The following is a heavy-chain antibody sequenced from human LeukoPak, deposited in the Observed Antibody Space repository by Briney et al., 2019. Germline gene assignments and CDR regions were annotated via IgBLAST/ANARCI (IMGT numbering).Heavy chain of an antibody. CDR3: AKWNLGFLHHGDYFDY. D-gene: IGHD3-16*01. CDR2: RRYDATNA. Sequence: PGGSLRLSCAASGFTFSTFGMHWVRQSPAKGLEWVAFRRYDATNAYYGDSAKGRFTVSRDNSKNTLYLQMNSLRADDTAVYYCAKWNLGFLHHGDYFDYWGQGTLVTVSS. V-gene: IGHV3-30*02. J-gene: IGHJ4*02. CDR1: GFTFSTFG.